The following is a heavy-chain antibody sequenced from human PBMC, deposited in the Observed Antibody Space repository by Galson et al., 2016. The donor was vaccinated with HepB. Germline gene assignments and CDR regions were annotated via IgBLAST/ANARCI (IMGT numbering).Heavy chain of an antibody. CDR1: GFTFSDYY. V-gene: IGHV3-11*01. CDR3: AREVRYNWNRVDLDY. D-gene: IGHD1-20*01. CDR2: ISSSANNI. J-gene: IGHJ4*02. Sequence: SLRLSCAASGFTFSDYYMNWIRQAPGKGLEWVSYISSSANNIYYADSVKGRFTISRDNAKNSLYLQMSSLRAEDSAIYYCAREVRYNWNRVDLDYWGQGTLVTVSS.